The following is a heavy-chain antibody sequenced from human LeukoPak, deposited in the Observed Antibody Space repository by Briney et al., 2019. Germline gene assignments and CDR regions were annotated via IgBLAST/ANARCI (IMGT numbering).Heavy chain of an antibody. CDR3: AKQWSQAGQPMGYFDY. CDR1: GFTFSSYA. J-gene: IGHJ4*02. Sequence: PGGSLRLSCAASGFTFSSYAMSWVRQAPGKGLEWVSDISGSGGSTYYADSVKGRFTVSRDNSKNTLYLQMNSLRSEDTAVYYCAKQWSQAGQPMGYFDYWGQGTLVTVSS. D-gene: IGHD3-3*01. V-gene: IGHV3-23*01. CDR2: ISGSGGST.